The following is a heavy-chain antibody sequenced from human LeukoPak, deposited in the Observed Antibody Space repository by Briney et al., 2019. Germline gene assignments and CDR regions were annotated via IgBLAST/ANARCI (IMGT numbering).Heavy chain of an antibody. CDR2: INPSGGST. J-gene: IGHJ5*02. D-gene: IGHD3-22*01. CDR3: ARGYYYDSRGGLDP. CDR1: GYTFTSYY. V-gene: IGHV1-46*01. Sequence: ASVKVSCKASGYTFTSYYMHWVRQAPGQGLEWMGIINPSGGSTSYAQKFQGRVTMTRDTSISTAYMELRRLRSDDTAMYFCARGYYYDSRGGLDPWGQGTLVTVSS.